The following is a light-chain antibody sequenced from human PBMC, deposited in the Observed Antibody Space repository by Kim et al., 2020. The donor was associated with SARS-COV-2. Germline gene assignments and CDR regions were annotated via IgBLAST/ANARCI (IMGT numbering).Light chain of an antibody. V-gene: IGLV6-57*02. CDR2: DDD. CDR1: SGGIAGNY. Sequence: GKTVIITCTGSSGGIAGNYVQWYQHSPGSAPTTVIYDDDQRPSGVPDRFSGSIDSSSTSASLTISGLKTEDEADYYCQSYDNNIWVFGGGTQLTVL. CDR3: QSYDNNIWV. J-gene: IGLJ3*02.